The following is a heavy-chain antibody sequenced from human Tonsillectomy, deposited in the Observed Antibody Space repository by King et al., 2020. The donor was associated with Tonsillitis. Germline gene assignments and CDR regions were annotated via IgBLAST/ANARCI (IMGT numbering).Heavy chain of an antibody. J-gene: IGHJ6*03. D-gene: IGHD2-2*01. CDR3: AGASRDIVVVSAALDGVGYYDHYYHMDV. Sequence: VQLQQWGAGLLKPSETLSLTCAVYGGSFSGYSWSWIRQPPGKGLEWIGEINHSGSTSYNPSLKSRVTISQDTSKYQFSLKLSSVTAADTAVYYCAGASRDIVVVSAALDGVGYYDHYYHMDVWGKGTTVTVSS. CDR1: GGSFSGYS. CDR2: INHSGST. V-gene: IGHV4-34*01.